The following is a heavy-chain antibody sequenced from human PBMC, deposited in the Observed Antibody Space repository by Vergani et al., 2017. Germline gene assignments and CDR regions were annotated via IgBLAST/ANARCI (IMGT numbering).Heavy chain of an antibody. J-gene: IGHJ4*02. CDR1: GFPFSSDA. Sequence: EVQLLQSEGAVVQPGGSLRLSCVASGFPFSSDAMSWVSQGHGQGMEWVCSIKNTGESTHYPDSVKGRVTISRDNSKNTLYVQMNSLRVEDTAVYYCGGVSDNYNWGQGTLVTVSS. V-gene: IGHV3-23*01. CDR3: GGVSDNYN. CDR2: IKNTGEST. D-gene: IGHD3-10*01.